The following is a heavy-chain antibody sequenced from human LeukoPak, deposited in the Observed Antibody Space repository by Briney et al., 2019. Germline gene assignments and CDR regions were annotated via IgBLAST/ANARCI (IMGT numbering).Heavy chain of an antibody. CDR1: GFTFSNYW. D-gene: IGHD1-1*01. Sequence: PGGSLRLSCAASGFTFSNYWMVWVRQASGKGLEWVSRISHDGSITHYADSVKGRFTISREDAKNTVFLQMNSLRVEDTALYYCGRERYAFPDSWGQGILVTVSS. V-gene: IGHV3-74*01. CDR3: GRERYAFPDS. J-gene: IGHJ4*02. CDR2: ISHDGSIT.